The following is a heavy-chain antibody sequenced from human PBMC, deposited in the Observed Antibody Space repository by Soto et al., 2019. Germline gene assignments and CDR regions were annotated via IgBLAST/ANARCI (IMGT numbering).Heavy chain of an antibody. J-gene: IGHJ5*02. D-gene: IGHD2-15*01. Sequence: QVQLRESGPGMVRPSGTLSLTCAVSGTSISSTFWWTWVRQSPGKGLEWIGEIYHSGSTKYNPSLKSRVTISVDKSNNQFSLELTAVTAADTAVYYCATLPPRIVVVRSEIPAWGQGTLVIVSA. CDR1: GTSISSTFW. V-gene: IGHV4-4*02. CDR3: ATLPPRIVVVRSEIPA. CDR2: IYHSGST.